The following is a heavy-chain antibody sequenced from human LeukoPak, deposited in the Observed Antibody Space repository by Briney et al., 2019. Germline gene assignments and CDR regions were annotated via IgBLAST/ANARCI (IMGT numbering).Heavy chain of an antibody. D-gene: IGHD3-16*01. J-gene: IGHJ4*02. Sequence: PGGSLRLSCAASGFTFSSYWMSWVRQAPGKGLEWVANIKQDGSEKYYVDSVKGRFTISRDNAKNSLYLQMNRLRAEDTAVYYCASYSSHDWADTYYFDYWSQGTLVTVSS. CDR2: IKQDGSEK. CDR3: ASYSSHDWADTYYFDY. CDR1: GFTFSSYW. V-gene: IGHV3-7*01.